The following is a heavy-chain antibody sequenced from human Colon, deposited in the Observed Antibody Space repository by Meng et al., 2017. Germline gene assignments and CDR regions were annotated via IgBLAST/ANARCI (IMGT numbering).Heavy chain of an antibody. CDR3: ARGLNPHWFDP. V-gene: IGHV1-2*02. CDR2: FNPNSGAT. J-gene: IGHJ5*02. D-gene: IGHD1-14*01. Sequence: QAQLVQSGAELKKPGASVKVHCTTSGYTFTAYFIHWVRQAPGQGLEWMGWFNPNSGATNYAQNFQGRVTMTRATSATTAYMELSSLRSDDTAMYYCARGLNPHWFDPWGQGTLVTVSS. CDR1: GYTFTAYF.